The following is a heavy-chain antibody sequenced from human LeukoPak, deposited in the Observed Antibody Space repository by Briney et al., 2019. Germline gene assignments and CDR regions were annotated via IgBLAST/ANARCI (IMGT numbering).Heavy chain of an antibody. J-gene: IGHJ4*02. CDR3: AREGDSLFDY. Sequence: SETLSLTCTVYGGSISSYYWSWSRQPPGKGLEWIGYIYYSGSTNYNPSLKSRVTISVDTSKNQFSLKLSSVTAADTAVYYCAREGDSLFDYWGQGTQVTVSS. CDR1: GGSISSYY. D-gene: IGHD1-26*01. V-gene: IGHV4-59*01. CDR2: IYYSGST.